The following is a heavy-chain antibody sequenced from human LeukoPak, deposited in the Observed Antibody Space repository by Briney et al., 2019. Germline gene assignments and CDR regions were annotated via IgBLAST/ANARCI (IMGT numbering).Heavy chain of an antibody. CDR3: AKDILSEQWHDAFDI. Sequence: PGGSLRLSCAASGFIVDDYAMYWVRQAPGQGLEWVSLISGDGGSTYYADSVKGRFTISRDNSKNSLFLQMNSLRTEDTALYYCAKDILSEQWHDAFDIWGQGTMVTVSS. J-gene: IGHJ3*02. V-gene: IGHV3-43*02. CDR1: GFIVDDYA. D-gene: IGHD6-19*01. CDR2: ISGDGGST.